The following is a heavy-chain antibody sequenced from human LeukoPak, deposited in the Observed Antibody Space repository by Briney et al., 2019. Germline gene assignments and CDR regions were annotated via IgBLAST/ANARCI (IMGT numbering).Heavy chain of an antibody. V-gene: IGHV3-66*01. Sequence: GGSLRLSCAASGFTVSSSYINWVRQAPGKGLEWVSVIYSGGSTYYADSVQGRFTISRDNSKNTLYLQMNSLRAEDTAVYYCAPGRYMWGQGTLVTVSS. CDR1: GFTVSSSY. CDR3: APGRYM. J-gene: IGHJ4*02. D-gene: IGHD1-14*01. CDR2: IYSGGST.